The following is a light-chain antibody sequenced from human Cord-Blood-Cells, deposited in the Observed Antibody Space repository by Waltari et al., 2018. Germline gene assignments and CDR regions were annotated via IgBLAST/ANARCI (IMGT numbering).Light chain of an antibody. CDR2: DVS. V-gene: IGLV2-14*01. Sequence: SALPQPASVSGSPGQSIPIPCPGTSGDVGGYTYVSWYQQHPGKAPKLMIYDVSNRPSGVSNRFSGSKSGNTASLTISGLQAEDEADYYCSSYTSSSTLVFGGGTKLTVL. CDR3: SSYTSSSTLV. J-gene: IGLJ3*02. CDR1: SGDVGGYTY.